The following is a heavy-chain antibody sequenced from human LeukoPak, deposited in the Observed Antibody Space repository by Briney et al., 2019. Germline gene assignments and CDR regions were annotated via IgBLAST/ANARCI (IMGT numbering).Heavy chain of an antibody. V-gene: IGHV4-38-2*02. D-gene: IGHD6-13*01. CDR3: ARLATAGTYYFDY. CDR2: IYHSGNT. CDR1: GYSITNAYY. Sequence: SETLSLTCTVSGYSITNAYYWGWIRQPPGKGLEWIGSIYHSGNTYYTPSLKSRVTISVDTSKNHFSLKLNSVTAADTAVYYCARLATAGTYYFDYWGQGTLVTVSS. J-gene: IGHJ4*02.